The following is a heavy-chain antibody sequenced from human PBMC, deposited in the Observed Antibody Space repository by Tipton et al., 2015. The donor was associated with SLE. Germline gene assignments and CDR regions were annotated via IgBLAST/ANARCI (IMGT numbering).Heavy chain of an antibody. Sequence: SLRLSCAASGFTLTSYPMSWVRQAPGKGLEWVSVIHSGGSSFHADSVKGRFITSRDDSKNMLYLEMGSLRAEDTAVYYCAKGEVGARNGHWGLGTLVTVSS. CDR1: GFTLTSYP. CDR2: IHSGGSS. J-gene: IGHJ1*01. D-gene: IGHD1-26*01. CDR3: AKGEVGARNGH. V-gene: IGHV3-23*03.